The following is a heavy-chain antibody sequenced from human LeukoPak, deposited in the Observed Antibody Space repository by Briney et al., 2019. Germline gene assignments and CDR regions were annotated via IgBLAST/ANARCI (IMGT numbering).Heavy chain of an antibody. CDR1: GYSFTSYW. V-gene: IGHV5-51*01. CDR2: IYPGGSDT. J-gene: IGHJ5*02. CDR3: ARGCRIAAADWFDP. D-gene: IGHD6-13*01. Sequence: GGSLKISCQGSGYSFTSYWIGWVRQMPGKGLEWMGIIYPGGSDTRYSPSFQGQVTISADKSISTAYLQWSSLKASDTAMYYCARGCRIAAADWFDPWGQGTLVTVSS.